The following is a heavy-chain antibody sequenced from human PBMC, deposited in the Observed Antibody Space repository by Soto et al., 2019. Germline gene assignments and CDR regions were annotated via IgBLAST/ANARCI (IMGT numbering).Heavy chain of an antibody. CDR1: GGSISSGGYY. V-gene: IGHV4-31*03. D-gene: IGHD2-15*01. J-gene: IGHJ6*03. CDR2: IYYSGST. Sequence: QVQLQESGPGLVKPSQTLSLTCTVSGGSISSGGYYWSWIRQHPGKGLEWIGYIYYSGSTYYNPSLKSRGTISVDTSKNQCSLKLSSVTAADTAVYYCARGACSGGSCYSENYYYYYMDVWGKGTTVTVSS. CDR3: ARGACSGGSCYSENYYYYYMDV.